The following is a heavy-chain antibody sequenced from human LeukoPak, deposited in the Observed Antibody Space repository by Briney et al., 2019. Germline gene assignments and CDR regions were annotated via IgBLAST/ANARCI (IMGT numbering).Heavy chain of an antibody. CDR3: AREWNDSSGYYYVGSHYYYYYGMDV. CDR1: GGTFSSYA. J-gene: IGHJ6*02. Sequence: SSVKVSCKASGGTFSSYAISWVRQAPGQGLEWMGRIIPILGGANYAQKFQGRVTITADESTSTAYMELSSLRSEDTAVYYCAREWNDSSGYYYVGSHYYYYYGMDVWGQGTTVSVSS. CDR2: IIPILGGA. D-gene: IGHD3-22*01. V-gene: IGHV1-69*11.